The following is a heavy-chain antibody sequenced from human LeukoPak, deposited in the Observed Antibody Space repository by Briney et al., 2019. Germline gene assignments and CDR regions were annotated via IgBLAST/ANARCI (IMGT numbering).Heavy chain of an antibody. D-gene: IGHD3-10*01. CDR2: IYFSGST. CDR1: GGSISSGGYY. CDR3: ARGIRYYYGSGSPYYFDY. J-gene: IGHJ4*02. V-gene: IGHV4-31*03. Sequence: QTLSLTCTVSGGSISSGGYYWSWIRQHPGKGLDWIVYIYFSGSTYYNPSLRSRVTISVDTSKNQFSLKLSSVTAADTAVYYCARGIRYYYGSGSPYYFDYWGQGTLVTVSS.